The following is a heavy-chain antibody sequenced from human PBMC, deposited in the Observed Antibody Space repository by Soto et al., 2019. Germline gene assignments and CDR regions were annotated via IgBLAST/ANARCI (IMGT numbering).Heavy chain of an antibody. V-gene: IGHV6-1*01. CDR3: ASYSSSVAGSTPEYYFDY. D-gene: IGHD6-6*01. J-gene: IGHJ4*02. CDR1: GDSVSGNSAA. Sequence: SQTLSLTCAISGDSVSGNSAAWNWIRQSPSRGLEWLGRTYYRSKWYNDYAVSVKSRITINPDTSKNQFSLQLNSVTPEDTAVYYCASYSSSVAGSTPEYYFDYWGQGTLVTVSS. CDR2: TYYRSKWYN.